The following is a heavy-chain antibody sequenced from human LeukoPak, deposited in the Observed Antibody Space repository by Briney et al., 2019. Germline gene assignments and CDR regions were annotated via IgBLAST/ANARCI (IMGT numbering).Heavy chain of an antibody. Sequence: GGSLRLSCAASGFTFSSYSMNWVRQAPGKGLEWVSSISSSSSYIYYADSVKGRFTISRDNAKNSLYLQMNSLRAEDTAVYYCAREISGSVGEFDPWGQGTLVTVSS. CDR3: AREISGSVGEFDP. CDR2: ISSSSSYI. J-gene: IGHJ5*02. V-gene: IGHV3-21*01. D-gene: IGHD4-23*01. CDR1: GFTFSSYS.